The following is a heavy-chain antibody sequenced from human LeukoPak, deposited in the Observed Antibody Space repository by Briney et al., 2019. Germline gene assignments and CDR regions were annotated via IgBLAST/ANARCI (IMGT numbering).Heavy chain of an antibody. CDR3: AKQLGYCSDGSCYFPY. Sequence: GGSLRLSCAASGFTFSSSAMSWVRQAPGKGLEWVSAISNNGGYTYYADSVQGRFTISRDNSKSTLCLQMNSLRAEDTAVYYCAKQLGYCSDGSCYFPYWGQGTLVTVS. V-gene: IGHV3-23*01. CDR2: ISNNGGYT. D-gene: IGHD2-15*01. J-gene: IGHJ4*02. CDR1: GFTFSSSA.